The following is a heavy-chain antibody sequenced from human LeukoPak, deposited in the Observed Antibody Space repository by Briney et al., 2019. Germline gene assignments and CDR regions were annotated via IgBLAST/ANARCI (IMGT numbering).Heavy chain of an antibody. D-gene: IGHD3-10*01. Sequence: PGGSLRLSCAASGFTFSDYYMSWIRQAPGKGLEWLSYISSSGSTIYYADSVRGRFTISRDNAKNSVYLQMNSLRVEDTAVYYCASRESSMARSHWGQGTLVTVSS. CDR3: ASRESSMARSH. J-gene: IGHJ4*02. CDR1: GFTFSDYY. CDR2: ISSSGSTI. V-gene: IGHV3-11*04.